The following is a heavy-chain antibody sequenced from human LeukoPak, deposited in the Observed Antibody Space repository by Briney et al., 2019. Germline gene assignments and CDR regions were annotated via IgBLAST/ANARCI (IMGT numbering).Heavy chain of an antibody. D-gene: IGHD3-22*01. Sequence: ASVKVSCKASGYTFTNYDINWVRQATAQGLEWIGWMNPNSGNTGYAQKFQGRVTITRNTSISTAYMELSSLRSEDTAVYYCASLTTRAVAFDIWGQGTMVTVSS. CDR3: ASLTTRAVAFDI. V-gene: IGHV1-8*03. CDR2: MNPNSGNT. J-gene: IGHJ3*02. CDR1: GYTFTNYD.